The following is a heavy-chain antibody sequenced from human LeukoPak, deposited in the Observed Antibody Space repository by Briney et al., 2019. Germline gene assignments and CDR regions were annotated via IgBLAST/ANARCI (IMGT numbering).Heavy chain of an antibody. D-gene: IGHD3-22*01. Sequence: SATLSLTCTVSGGSISSYYWSWIRQPPGKGLEWIGYIYYSGSTNYNPSLMSRVTISVDTSKNQFSLKLSSVTAADTAVYYCAGSYYYDQFDYWGQGTLVTVSS. CDR2: IYYSGST. J-gene: IGHJ4*02. V-gene: IGHV4-59*01. CDR1: GGSISSYY. CDR3: AGSYYYDQFDY.